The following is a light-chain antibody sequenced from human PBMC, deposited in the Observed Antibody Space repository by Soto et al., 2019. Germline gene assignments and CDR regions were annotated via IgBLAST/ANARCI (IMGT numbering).Light chain of an antibody. CDR3: QQSYRLPLT. CDR2: SAS. V-gene: IGKV1-39*01. CDR1: QRISTL. Sequence: DIHMTQSPSSLSAFVGDSVTITCHASQRISTLLNWYHQKPGKAPKLLIYSASYLQSGVPSNFSGSGSGTDFTLSIVTLQPEDFGTYFCQQSYRLPLTFGGGTKVDIK. J-gene: IGKJ4*01.